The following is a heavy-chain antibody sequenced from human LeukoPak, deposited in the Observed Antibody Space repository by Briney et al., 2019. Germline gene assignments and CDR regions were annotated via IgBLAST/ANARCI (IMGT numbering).Heavy chain of an antibody. CDR1: GGSISSYY. D-gene: IGHD3-10*01. V-gene: IGHV4-59*01. CDR3: AWILYYAYAFDI. Sequence: NPSETLSLTCTVSGGSISSYYWSWIRQPPGKGLEWIGYIYYSGSTNYNPSLKSRVTISVDTSKNQFSLKLSSVTAADTAVYYCAWILYYAYAFDIWGQGTMVTVSS. CDR2: IYYSGST. J-gene: IGHJ3*02.